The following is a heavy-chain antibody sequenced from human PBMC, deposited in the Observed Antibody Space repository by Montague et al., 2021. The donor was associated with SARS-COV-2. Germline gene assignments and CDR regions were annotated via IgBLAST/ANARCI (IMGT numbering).Heavy chain of an antibody. Sequence: SETRSLTCTVSGASVRTYYWSWIRQSAGKKLEWMGRLYTSGSTYYNPSFKSQVTMSLDTSKNLFSLNLSSMTAADTAVYYCARDGADYSFAYYHEMDIWGQGIAVTVSS. CDR1: GASVRTYY. D-gene: IGHD5-12*01. V-gene: IGHV4-4*07. J-gene: IGHJ6*02. CDR2: LYTSGST. CDR3: ARDGADYSFAYYHEMDI.